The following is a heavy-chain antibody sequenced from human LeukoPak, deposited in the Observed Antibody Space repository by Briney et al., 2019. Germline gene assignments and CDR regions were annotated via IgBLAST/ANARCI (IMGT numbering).Heavy chain of an antibody. V-gene: IGHV3-23*01. CDR2: ISGSGGST. D-gene: IGHD6-19*01. CDR3: AKDATRLIAVAGGDAFDI. J-gene: IGHJ3*02. Sequence: GGPLRLSCAASGFTFSSYAMSWVRQAPGKGLEWVSIISGSGGSTHYADSVKGRFTISRDNSKNTLYLQMNSLRAEDTAVYYCAKDATRLIAVAGGDAFDIWGQGTMVTVSS. CDR1: GFTFSSYA.